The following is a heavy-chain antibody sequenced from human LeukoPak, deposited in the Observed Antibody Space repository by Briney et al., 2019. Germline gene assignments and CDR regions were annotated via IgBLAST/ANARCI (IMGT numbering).Heavy chain of an antibody. Sequence: PGGSLRLSCAASGFTFSDYYMSWIRQAPGKGLEWVSYISSSGSTIYYADSVKGRFTISRDNAKNSLYLQMNSLRAEDTAVYYCARVGYDILTGYSLYYYYYYMDVWGKGTTVTISS. D-gene: IGHD3-9*01. V-gene: IGHV3-11*01. J-gene: IGHJ6*03. CDR2: ISSSGSTI. CDR3: ARVGYDILTGYSLYYYYYYMDV. CDR1: GFTFSDYY.